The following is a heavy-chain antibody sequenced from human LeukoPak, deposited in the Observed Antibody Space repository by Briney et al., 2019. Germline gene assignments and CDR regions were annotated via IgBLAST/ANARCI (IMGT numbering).Heavy chain of an antibody. Sequence: PSETLSLTCTISASSISSYYWSWIRQPPGKGLEWIGYVSYIGSTNYNPSLKSRVTISVDTSKSLFSLKLSSVTAADTAVYYCARVEVGAANRQWYGMDVWGQGTTVTVSS. D-gene: IGHD6-19*01. CDR2: VSYIGST. V-gene: IGHV4-59*01. J-gene: IGHJ6*02. CDR3: ARVEVGAANRQWYGMDV. CDR1: ASSISSYY.